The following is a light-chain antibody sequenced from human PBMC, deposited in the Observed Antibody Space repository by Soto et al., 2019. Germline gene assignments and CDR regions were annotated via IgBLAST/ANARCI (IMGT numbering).Light chain of an antibody. CDR2: DVS. Sequence: QSALTQPASVSGSPGQSITISCTGTSHDIGGYKYVSWYQQHPGKAPKLMIYDVSNRPSGVSNRFSGSKSGNTASLTISGLQTEDEADYYCCAYTSTSALYVFGTGTKVTVL. J-gene: IGLJ1*01. CDR3: CAYTSTSALYV. CDR1: SHDIGGYKY. V-gene: IGLV2-14*01.